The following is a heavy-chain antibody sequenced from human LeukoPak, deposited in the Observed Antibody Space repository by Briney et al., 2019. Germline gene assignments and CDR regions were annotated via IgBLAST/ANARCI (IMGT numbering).Heavy chain of an antibody. Sequence: PGGSLRLSCAASGFTFSSYWMHWVRQAPGKGLVWVSRINSDGSTINYADSVKGRFTISRDNAENTLYLQMNSLRAEDTAVYYCARDFGGSRDYWGQGTLVTVSS. CDR3: ARDFGGSRDY. CDR2: INSDGSTI. V-gene: IGHV3-74*01. D-gene: IGHD3-10*01. J-gene: IGHJ4*02. CDR1: GFTFSSYW.